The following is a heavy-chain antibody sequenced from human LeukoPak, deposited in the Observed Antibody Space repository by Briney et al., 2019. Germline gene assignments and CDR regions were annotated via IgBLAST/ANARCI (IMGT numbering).Heavy chain of an antibody. CDR1: GFTFSSYG. Sequence: GGSLRLSCAASGFTFSSYGMHWVRQAPGKGLEWVAVISYDGSNKYYADSVKGRFTIARDNSKNTPYLQMNSLRAEDTAVYYCARGGKTLLRYFDGLLSGGAFDIWGHGTMVTVSS. CDR2: ISYDGSNK. D-gene: IGHD3-9*01. CDR3: ARGGKTLLRYFDGLLSGGAFDI. V-gene: IGHV3-30*03. J-gene: IGHJ3*02.